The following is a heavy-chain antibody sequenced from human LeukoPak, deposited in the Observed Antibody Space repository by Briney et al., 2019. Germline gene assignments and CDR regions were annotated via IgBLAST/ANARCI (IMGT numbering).Heavy chain of an antibody. V-gene: IGHV3-73*01. CDR1: LFTFRGES. J-gene: IGHJ4*02. CDR3: TRRPNPISDKGSDY. CDR2: IRSKANSYAT. D-gene: IGHD3-3*01. Sequence: GVSLRLSCVDCLFTFRGESMHGLRQASGKGLEGVGRIRSKANSYATAYAATLKGRSTISRDDSKTTAYLQMNSLKTEDTAVYYCTRRPNPISDKGSDYWGQGTLVTVSS.